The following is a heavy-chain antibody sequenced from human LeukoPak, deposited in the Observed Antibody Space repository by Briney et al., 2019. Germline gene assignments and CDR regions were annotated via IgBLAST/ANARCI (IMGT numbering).Heavy chain of an antibody. CDR1: GFTFSSYA. J-gene: IGHJ6*02. CDR2: ISGSGGST. V-gene: IGHV3-23*01. D-gene: IGHD2-2*01. Sequence: PGGSLRLSCAASGFTFSSYAMSWVRQAPGKGLEWVSAISGSGGSTYYADSVKGRFTISRDNSKNTLYLQMNSLRAEDTAVYYCATLPAARDYYYYYGMDVWGQGTTVTVSS. CDR3: ATLPAARDYYYYYGMDV.